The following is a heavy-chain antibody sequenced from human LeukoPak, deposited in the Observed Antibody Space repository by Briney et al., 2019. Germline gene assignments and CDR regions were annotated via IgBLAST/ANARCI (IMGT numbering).Heavy chain of an antibody. J-gene: IGHJ4*02. CDR2: FSGSGGST. Sequence: QSGGSLRLSCAASGFTFSSYGMSWVRQAPGKGLEWVLAFSGSGGSTYYADSVKGRFTISRDNSKNTVYLQMNSLRAEDTAVYYCAKFLGAVWLVLAFDYWGQGTLVTVSS. V-gene: IGHV3-23*01. D-gene: IGHD6-19*01. CDR1: GFTFSSYG. CDR3: AKFLGAVWLVLAFDY.